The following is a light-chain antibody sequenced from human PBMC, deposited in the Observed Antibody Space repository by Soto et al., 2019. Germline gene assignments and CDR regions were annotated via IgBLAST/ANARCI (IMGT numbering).Light chain of an antibody. CDR2: DTS. CDR3: QQYGSSGT. J-gene: IGKJ1*01. CDR1: QSLNSY. V-gene: IGKV3-20*01. Sequence: EIVLTQSPATLSLSPGESATLSCRASQSLNSYLAWYQQKPGQAPRLPIYDTSTRATGIPDRFSGSGSGTDFTLTISRLEPEDFAVYYCQQYGSSGTLGQGTKVDI.